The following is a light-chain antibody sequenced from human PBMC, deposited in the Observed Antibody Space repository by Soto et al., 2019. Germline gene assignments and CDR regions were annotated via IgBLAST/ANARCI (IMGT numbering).Light chain of an antibody. J-gene: IGLJ3*02. Sequence: QSALTQPASVSGSPGQSITISCTGTSNDVGGFNYVSWYQQYPGKAPKLMIYEVRNRPSGVPNRFSGSKSGNTACLTISGLQAEDEPDYYCSSYASISTVVFGGGTKLTVL. CDR3: SSYASISTVV. CDR2: EVR. CDR1: SNDVGGFNY. V-gene: IGLV2-14*01.